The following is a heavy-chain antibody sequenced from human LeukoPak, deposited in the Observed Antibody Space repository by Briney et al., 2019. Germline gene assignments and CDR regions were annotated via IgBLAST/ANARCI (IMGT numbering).Heavy chain of an antibody. CDR3: AKEGETYHYDSSGFYPLDY. D-gene: IGHD3-22*01. V-gene: IGHV3-23*01. CDR2: ISGSGRTT. Sequence: GGSLRLSCAASGFTFNNHAMTWVRQAPGKGLEWVSDISGSGRTTNYADSVKGRFTVSRDNSKNTLYLQMNNLRAADTALYYCAKEGETYHYDSSGFYPLDYWGQGTLVTVSA. CDR1: GFTFNNHA. J-gene: IGHJ4*02.